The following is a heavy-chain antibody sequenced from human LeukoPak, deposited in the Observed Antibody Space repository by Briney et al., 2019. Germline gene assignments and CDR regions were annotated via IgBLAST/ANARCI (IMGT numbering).Heavy chain of an antibody. D-gene: IGHD3-10*01. CDR3: ARARRYFYYGSGRFQDYYYYMDV. CDR2: IYTSGST. V-gene: IGHV4-61*02. J-gene: IGHJ6*03. Sequence: YPSETLSLTCTVSGGSISSRNYYWSWIRQPAGKGLEWIGRIYTSGSTNYNPSLKSRVTISVDTSKNQFSLKLSSVAAADTAVYYCARARRYFYYGSGRFQDYYYYMDVWGKETTVTISS. CDR1: GGSISSRNYY.